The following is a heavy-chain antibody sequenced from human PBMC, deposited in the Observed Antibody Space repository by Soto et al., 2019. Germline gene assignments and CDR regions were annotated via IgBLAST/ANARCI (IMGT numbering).Heavy chain of an antibody. D-gene: IGHD2-21*02. Sequence: QVQLVQSGAEVKKPGSSVKVSCKASGGTFSSYAISWVRQAPGQGLEWMGVIIPIFGTANYALKFQGRVTITADEATSTAHMELSSLRSEDTAVYYWARAFCGGDWYASDWYFDLWVRGTLVAVSS. V-gene: IGHV1-69*01. CDR2: IIPIFGTA. CDR3: ARAFCGGDWYASDWYFDL. CDR1: GGTFSSYA. J-gene: IGHJ2*01.